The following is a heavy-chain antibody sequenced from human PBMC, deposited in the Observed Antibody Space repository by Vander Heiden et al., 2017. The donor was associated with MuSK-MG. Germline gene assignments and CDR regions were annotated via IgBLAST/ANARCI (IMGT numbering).Heavy chain of an antibody. J-gene: IGHJ4*02. CDR1: RFPFGSYA. Sequence: EVQLVESGGGLVQRGGSRRLPCAASRFPFGSYARVWVGQAPGKGVEWVSAISGSGGSTYYADSVKGRFTISRDNSKNTLYLQMNSLRAEDTAVYYCAKLSVGATEVDYWGQGTLVTVSS. CDR2: ISGSGGST. CDR3: AKLSVGATEVDY. D-gene: IGHD1-26*01. V-gene: IGHV3-23*04.